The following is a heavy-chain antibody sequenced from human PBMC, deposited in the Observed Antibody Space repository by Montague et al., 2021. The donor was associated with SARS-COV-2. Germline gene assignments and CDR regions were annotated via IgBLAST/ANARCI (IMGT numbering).Heavy chain of an antibody. CDR2: TYYRSRRYR. CDR3: ARVWTTEWYEGYFDN. Sequence: CAISGDSVSGHNAAWNWIRQSPSRGLEWLGGTYYRSRRYREYAVSVKSRITIDPDTSKNQFSLQLNSVTPEDTAVYYCARVWTTEWYEGYFDNWGQGTLVTVSS. V-gene: IGHV6-1*01. CDR1: GDSVSGHNAA. J-gene: IGHJ4*02. D-gene: IGHD3-3*01.